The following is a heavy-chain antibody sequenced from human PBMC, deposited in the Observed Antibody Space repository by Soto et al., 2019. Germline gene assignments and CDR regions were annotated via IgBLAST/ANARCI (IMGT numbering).Heavy chain of an antibody. CDR3: VKGEYYYDSSGYYPFDY. Sequence: PGGSLRLSCAASGFSFSNYAMHWVRQAPGKGLEWLAIISYDGDNEYYADSVRGRFTISRDNSKNTHYLQMSSLRADDTAVYYCVKGEYYYDSSGYYPFDYWGQGTLVTVSS. CDR1: GFSFSNYA. J-gene: IGHJ4*02. V-gene: IGHV3-30*18. CDR2: ISYDGDNE. D-gene: IGHD3-22*01.